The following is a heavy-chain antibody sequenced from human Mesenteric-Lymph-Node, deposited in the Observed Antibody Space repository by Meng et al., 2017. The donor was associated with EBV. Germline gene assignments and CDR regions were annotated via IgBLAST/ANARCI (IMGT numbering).Heavy chain of an antibody. CDR3: ARLVVDPIDNWFDP. CDR1: GASFSDHY. CDR2: MNHDGRA. V-gene: IGHV4-34*01. D-gene: IGHD2-15*01. Sequence: QTGGAGLLKPSEPLSLICTVYGASFSDHYWSWIRQPPGKGPQWIGEMNHDGRANYNPSLKSRVTMSVDTSKNQLSLKLSSVTAADTAIYYCARLVVDPIDNWFDPWGQGTLVTVSS. J-gene: IGHJ5*02.